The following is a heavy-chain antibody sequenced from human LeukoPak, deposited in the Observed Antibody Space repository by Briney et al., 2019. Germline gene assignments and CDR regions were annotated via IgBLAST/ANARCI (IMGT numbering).Heavy chain of an antibody. CDR2: ISGSGGST. D-gene: IGHD2-15*01. CDR1: GFTFSSYA. Sequence: GGSLRLSCAASGFTFSSYAMSWVRQAPGKGLEWVSAISGSGGSTYYADSVKGRFTISRDNSKNTLYLQMNSLRAEDTAVYYCAKDGLDIVVVVAMSDYYYGMDVWGQGTTVTVSS. V-gene: IGHV3-23*01. CDR3: AKDGLDIVVVVAMSDYYYGMDV. J-gene: IGHJ6*02.